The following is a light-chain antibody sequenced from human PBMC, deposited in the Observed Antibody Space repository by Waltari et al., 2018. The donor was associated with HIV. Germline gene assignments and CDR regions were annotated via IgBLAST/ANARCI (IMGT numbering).Light chain of an antibody. CDR2: SNS. CDR3: ASWDDTLGVV. Sequence: QSVLTQPPSASGTPGQRVTISCSGSPSNIGNNSDNWYQQFPGTAPKLLLYSNSQRPFGVPDRFSGSKSGSSASLAISGPQADDEAHYYCASWDDTLGVVFGGGTTLTVL. V-gene: IGLV1-44*01. J-gene: IGLJ2*01. CDR1: PSNIGNNS.